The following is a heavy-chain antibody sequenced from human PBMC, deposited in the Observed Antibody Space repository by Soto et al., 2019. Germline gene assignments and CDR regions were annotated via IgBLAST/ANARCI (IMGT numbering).Heavy chain of an antibody. D-gene: IGHD6-19*01. V-gene: IGHV5-10-1*01. Sequence: PXESLRISFKGSGYSFTSYWISWVRQIPGKGLEWMGRIDPSDSYTNYSPSFQGHVTISADKSISTAYLQWSSLKASDTAMYYCARLGIAVAGTPVISYYYGMDVWGQGTRFPVT. CDR2: IDPSDSYT. CDR1: GYSFTSYW. J-gene: IGHJ6*02. CDR3: ARLGIAVAGTPVISYYYGMDV.